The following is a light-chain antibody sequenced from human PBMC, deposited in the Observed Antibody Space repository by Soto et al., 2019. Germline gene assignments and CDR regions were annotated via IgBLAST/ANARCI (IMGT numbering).Light chain of an antibody. V-gene: IGKV3-11*01. Sequence: EIVLTQSPATLSLSPGDRASLSCRASQSVSTYLAWYQQKPGQAPRLLIYDSSNRAAGIPARFSGSGSGTDFTLTISSLEPEDFAVYYCQQRSNWPALTFGGGTKVDI. CDR2: DSS. J-gene: IGKJ4*01. CDR1: QSVSTY. CDR3: QQRSNWPALT.